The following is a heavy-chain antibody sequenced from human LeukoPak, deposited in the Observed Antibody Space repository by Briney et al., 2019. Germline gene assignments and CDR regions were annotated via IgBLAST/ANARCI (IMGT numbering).Heavy chain of an antibody. J-gene: IGHJ2*01. V-gene: IGHV1-46*01. CDR2: INPSGGST. D-gene: IGHD3-9*01. CDR3: ARDHILTGARYFDL. Sequence: IINPSGGSTSYAQKFQGRVTMTRDTSTSTVYMELSSLRSEDTAVYHCARDHILTGARYFDLWGRGTLVTVSS.